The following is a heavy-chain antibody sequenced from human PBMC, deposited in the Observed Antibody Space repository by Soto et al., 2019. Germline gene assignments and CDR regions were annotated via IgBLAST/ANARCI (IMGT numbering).Heavy chain of an antibody. V-gene: IGHV3-23*01. Sequence: GGSLRRYCVASGCTLSSYAMSWVRQAPGKGLEWVSTISGSGGGSTYYADSVKGRFTISRDNSKNTLYLQMNSLRAEDTAVYYCAKVTYYYDTSVYYYFDYWGQGTQVTVSS. CDR3: AKVTYYYDTSVYYYFDY. CDR2: ISGSGGGST. J-gene: IGHJ4*02. CDR1: GCTLSSYA. D-gene: IGHD3-22*01.